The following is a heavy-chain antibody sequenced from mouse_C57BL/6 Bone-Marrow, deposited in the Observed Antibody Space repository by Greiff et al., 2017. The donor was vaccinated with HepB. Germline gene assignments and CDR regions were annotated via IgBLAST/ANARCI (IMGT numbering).Heavy chain of an antibody. J-gene: IGHJ1*03. CDR3: ARKGTTAYWYFDV. CDR1: GFSLTSYG. CDR2: IWSGGST. D-gene: IGHD1-2*01. Sequence: VQLQQSGPGLVQPSQSLSITCTVSGFSLTSYGVHWVRQSPGKGLEWLGVIWSGGSTDYNAAFISRLSISKDNSKSQVFFKMNSLQADDTAIYYCARKGTTAYWYFDVWGTGTTVTVSS. V-gene: IGHV2-2*01.